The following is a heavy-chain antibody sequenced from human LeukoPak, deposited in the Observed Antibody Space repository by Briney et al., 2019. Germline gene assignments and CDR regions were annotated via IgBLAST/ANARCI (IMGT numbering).Heavy chain of an antibody. V-gene: IGHV4-39*01. Sequence: PSETLSLTCTVSGGSVSSSSYYWGWLRQPPGTGLEWIGSIYYSGSTYYNPSLKSRVTISVDTSKNQFSLKLSSVTAADTAVYYCARQKGMIVVVNFDYWGQGTLVTVSS. CDR1: GGSVSSSSYY. J-gene: IGHJ4*02. CDR2: IYYSGST. CDR3: ARQKGMIVVVNFDY. D-gene: IGHD3-22*01.